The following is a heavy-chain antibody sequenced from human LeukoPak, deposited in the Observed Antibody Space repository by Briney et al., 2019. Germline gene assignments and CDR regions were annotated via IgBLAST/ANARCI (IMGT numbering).Heavy chain of an antibody. Sequence: SSETLSLTCTVPGGSISSYYWSWIRQPPGKGLEWIGYIYYSGSTNYNPSLKSRVTISVDTSKNQFSLKLSSVTAADTAVYYCASAGHIRGASAHYFDYWGQGTLVTVSS. CDR2: IYYSGST. CDR3: ASAGHIRGASAHYFDY. D-gene: IGHD3-10*01. V-gene: IGHV4-59*01. J-gene: IGHJ4*02. CDR1: GGSISSYY.